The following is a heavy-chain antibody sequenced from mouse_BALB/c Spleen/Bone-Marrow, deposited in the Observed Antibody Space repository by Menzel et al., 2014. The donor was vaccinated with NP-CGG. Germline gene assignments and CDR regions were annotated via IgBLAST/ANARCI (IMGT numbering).Heavy chain of an antibody. CDR2: IDPYNGGT. D-gene: IGHD2-1*01. CDR1: GYSLTGHT. CDR3: AYGNFDY. Sequence: VQLQQSGPELLKPGASMKISCKTSGYSLTGHTMNWVKQIHGKNLEWIGLIDPYNGGTGYKQQFKGKATLTVDTPSSTEYIELPSVKSEGSAVYYTAYGNFDYWGQGTTLTVSS. J-gene: IGHJ2*01. V-gene: IGHV1-25*01.